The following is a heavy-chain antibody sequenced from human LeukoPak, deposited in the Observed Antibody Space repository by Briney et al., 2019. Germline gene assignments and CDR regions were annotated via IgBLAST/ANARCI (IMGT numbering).Heavy chain of an antibody. CDR2: ISAYNGNT. Sequence: RASVKVSCKASGYTFTSYGISWVRQAPGQGLEWMGWISAYNGNTNYAQKLQGRVTMTTDTSTSTAYMELRSLRSDDTAGYYCSRDNGYCSGGSCYHAFDIWGEGTMVTVSS. V-gene: IGHV1-18*01. J-gene: IGHJ3*02. CDR1: GYTFTSYG. CDR3: SRDNGYCSGGSCYHAFDI. D-gene: IGHD2-15*01.